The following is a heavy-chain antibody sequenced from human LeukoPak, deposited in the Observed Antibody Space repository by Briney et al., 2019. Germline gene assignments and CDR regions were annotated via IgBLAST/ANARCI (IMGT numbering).Heavy chain of an antibody. V-gene: IGHV3-7*01. CDR1: GFTFSRYW. D-gene: IGHD1-26*01. CDR2: INQDGSEK. J-gene: IGHJ4*02. Sequence: GGSLRLSCAASGFTFSRYWMSWVRQAPGKGLEWVANINQDGSEKYYVDSVKGRFTISRDNAKNSLYLQMNSLRAEDTAVYYCARDKAMGATHFDYWGQGTLVTVSS. CDR3: ARDKAMGATHFDY.